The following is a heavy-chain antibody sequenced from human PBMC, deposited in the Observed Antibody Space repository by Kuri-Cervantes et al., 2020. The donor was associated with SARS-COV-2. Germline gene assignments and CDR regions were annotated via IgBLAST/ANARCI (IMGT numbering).Heavy chain of an antibody. D-gene: IGHD3-9*01. CDR2: ISYDGSNK. V-gene: IGHV3-30*04. CDR3: ARDPDDILTGPFDH. CDR1: GFTFSSYA. Sequence: GESLKISCAASGFTFSSYAMHWVRQAPGKGLEWVAVISYDGSNKYYADSVKGRFTISRDNSKNTLYLQMNSLRAEDTAVYYCARDPDDILTGPFDHWGQGTLVTVSS. J-gene: IGHJ4*02.